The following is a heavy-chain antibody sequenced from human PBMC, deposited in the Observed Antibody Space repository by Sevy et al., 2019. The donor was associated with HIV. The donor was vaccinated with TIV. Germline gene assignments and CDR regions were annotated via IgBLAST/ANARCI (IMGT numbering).Heavy chain of an antibody. CDR1: GFIFGSYA. CDR2: ISYDGSHK. V-gene: IGHV3-30-3*01. D-gene: IGHD6-13*01. CDR3: ARDPGSSWSSFDY. J-gene: IGHJ4*02. Sequence: GGSLRLSCAASGFIFGSYAMNWVRQAPGKGLEWAAVISYDGSHKYYADSVKGRLTISRDSSKNTLYLQMHSLRTDDTAVYYCARDPGSSWSSFDYWGQGTLVTVSS.